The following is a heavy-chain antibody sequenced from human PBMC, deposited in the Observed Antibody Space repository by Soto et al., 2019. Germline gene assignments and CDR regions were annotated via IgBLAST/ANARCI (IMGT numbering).Heavy chain of an antibody. Sequence: GESLKISCKGSGYNFNNYWINWVRQMPGKGLEWMGRIDPYDSYTNYSPSFQGHVTISVDTSISTAYLQWSSLKATDTAMYYCASLGSFLAAAGTHDYYYGMDVWGQGTTVTVSS. CDR2: IDPYDSYT. J-gene: IGHJ6*02. V-gene: IGHV5-10-1*01. CDR3: ASLGSFLAAAGTHDYYYGMDV. D-gene: IGHD6-13*01. CDR1: GYNFNNYW.